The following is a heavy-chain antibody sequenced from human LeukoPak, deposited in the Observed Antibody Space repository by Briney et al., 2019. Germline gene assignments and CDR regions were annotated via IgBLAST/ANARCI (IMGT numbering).Heavy chain of an antibody. J-gene: IGHJ3*02. V-gene: IGHV1-46*01. Sequence: GASVRVSCKASRDTFTSYYIHWMRQAPGQGLEWLGMITPNIASTTYAQNFQGRITMTRDTSISTAYMELSRLRSDDTAVYYCASPGGAFDIWGQGTMVTVSS. CDR2: ITPNIAST. CDR1: RDTFTSYY. D-gene: IGHD1-14*01. CDR3: ASPGGAFDI.